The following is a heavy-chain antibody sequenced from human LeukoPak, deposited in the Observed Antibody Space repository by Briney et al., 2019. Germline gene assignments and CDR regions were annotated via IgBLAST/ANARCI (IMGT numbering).Heavy chain of an antibody. CDR1: GGSFSGYY. D-gene: IGHD1-26*01. Sequence: SETLSLTCAVYGGSFSGYYWSWIRQPPGKGLEWIGEINHSGSTNYNPSPKSRVTISVDTSKNQFSLKLSSVTAADTAVYYCARRRRIVGATPGAFDIWGQGTMVTVSS. CDR3: ARRRRIVGATPGAFDI. CDR2: INHSGST. V-gene: IGHV4-34*01. J-gene: IGHJ3*02.